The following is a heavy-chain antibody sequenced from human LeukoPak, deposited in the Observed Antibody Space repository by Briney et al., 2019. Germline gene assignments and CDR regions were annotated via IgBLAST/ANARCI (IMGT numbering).Heavy chain of an antibody. CDR2: ILYSGST. CDR3: ARATSGTYYYFDS. Sequence: PSETLSLTCTVSGGSISSVAYYWSWIRQYPGQGLEWIGYILYSGSTYYNPSLKSRVTISVDTSKKQFSLNLTSVTAADTAVYYCARATSGTYYYFDSWGRGTLVSVSS. J-gene: IGHJ4*02. CDR1: GGSISSVAYY. V-gene: IGHV4-31*03. D-gene: IGHD3-10*01.